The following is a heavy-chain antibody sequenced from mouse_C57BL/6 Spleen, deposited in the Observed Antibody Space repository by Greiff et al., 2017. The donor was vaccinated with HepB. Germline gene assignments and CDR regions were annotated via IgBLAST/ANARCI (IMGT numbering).Heavy chain of an antibody. CDR3: ASRGDDYDDGRDY. D-gene: IGHD2-4*01. Sequence: QVQLQQPGAELVKPGASVKLSCKASGYTFTSYWMHWVKQRPGQGLEWIGMIHPNSGSTNYNEKFKSKATLTVDKSSSTAYMQLSSLTSEDSAVYYCASRGDDYDDGRDYWGQGTTLTVSS. J-gene: IGHJ2*01. CDR1: GYTFTSYW. V-gene: IGHV1-64*01. CDR2: IHPNSGST.